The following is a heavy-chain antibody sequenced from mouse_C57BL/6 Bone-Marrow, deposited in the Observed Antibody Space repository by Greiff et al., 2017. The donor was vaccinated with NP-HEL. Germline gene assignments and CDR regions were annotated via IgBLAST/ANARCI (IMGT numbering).Heavy chain of an antibody. CDR1: GYTFTSYW. D-gene: IGHD1-1*01. V-gene: IGHV1-59*01. CDR2: IDPSDSYT. Sequence: QVQLQQPGAELVRPGTSVKLSCKASGYTFTSYWMHWVKQRPGQGLEWIGVIDPSDSYTNYNQKFKGKATLTVYTSSSTAYMQLSSLTSEDSAVYYCARDYYGSPHYYAMDYWGQGTSVTVSS. CDR3: ARDYYGSPHYYAMDY. J-gene: IGHJ4*01.